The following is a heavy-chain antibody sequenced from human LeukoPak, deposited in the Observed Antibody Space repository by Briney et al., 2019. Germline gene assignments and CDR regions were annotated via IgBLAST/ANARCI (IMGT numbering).Heavy chain of an antibody. CDR3: AREYQLLKYYYMDV. J-gene: IGHJ6*03. D-gene: IGHD2-2*01. CDR2: MNPKSGNT. Sequence: ASVKVSCKASGYTFTSYDINWVRQATGQGREWMGWMNPKSGNTGYAQTFQGRVTMARNTSRSTAYMELGSLRSEDTAVYYCAREYQLLKYYYMDVWGKGTTVTVSS. CDR1: GYTFTSYD. V-gene: IGHV1-8*01.